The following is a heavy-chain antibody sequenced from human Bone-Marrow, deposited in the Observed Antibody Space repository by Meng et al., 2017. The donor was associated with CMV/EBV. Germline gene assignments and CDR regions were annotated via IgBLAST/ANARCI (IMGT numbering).Heavy chain of an antibody. CDR2: FNGYNGDT. CDR3: ARGRMRADFDC. Sequence: ASAKVFCKASGFTFSTCVITWVRQAPGQGLEWMGWFNGYNGDTNYAQKAQGRVTVTIDTSTNTAYMEMRSLRSDDTAVYYCARGRMRADFDCWGQGTLVTVSS. J-gene: IGHJ4*02. CDR1: GFTFSTCV. V-gene: IGHV1-18*01.